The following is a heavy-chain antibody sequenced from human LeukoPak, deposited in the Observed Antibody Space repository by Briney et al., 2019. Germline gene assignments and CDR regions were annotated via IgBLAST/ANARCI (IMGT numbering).Heavy chain of an antibody. V-gene: IGHV3-23*01. CDR3: AKARYNSGWYDD. J-gene: IGHJ4*02. CDR1: GFTFSSYA. CDR2: IGGSSATT. Sequence: GGSLRLSCAASGFTFSSYAMSWVRQAPGKGLEWVSVIGGSSATTYYADFGKGRFAISRDNSKNMLYLQMSSLRAEDTAVYYCAKARYNSGWYDDWGQGTLVTVSS. D-gene: IGHD6-13*01.